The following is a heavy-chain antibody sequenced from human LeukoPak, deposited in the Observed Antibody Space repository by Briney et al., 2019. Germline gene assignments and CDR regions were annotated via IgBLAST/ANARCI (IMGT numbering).Heavy chain of an antibody. V-gene: IGHV3-30-3*01. CDR2: ISYDGSNK. CDR3: ARDSDSGGWYFDY. D-gene: IGHD6-19*01. J-gene: IGHJ4*02. Sequence: PGGSLRLSCAASGFTFSSYAMHWVRQAPGKGLEWVAVISYDGSNKYYADSVKGRFTISRDNSKNTLYLQMNSLRAEDTAVYYCARDSDSGGWYFDYWGQGTLVTVSS. CDR1: GFTFSSYA.